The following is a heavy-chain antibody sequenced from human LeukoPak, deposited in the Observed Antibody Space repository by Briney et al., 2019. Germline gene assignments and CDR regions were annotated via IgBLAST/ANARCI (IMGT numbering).Heavy chain of an antibody. D-gene: IGHD2-2*01. CDR1: GGSISSSSYY. CDR2: IYYSGST. J-gene: IGHJ4*02. V-gene: IGHV4-39*01. CDR3: ARPQGCQLLGFEY. Sequence: SETLSLTCTVSGGSISSSSYYWGWIRQPPGKGLEWIGSIYYSGSTYYNPSLKSRVTISVDTSKNQFSLKLSSVTAADTAVYYCARPQGCQLLGFEYWGQGTLVTVSS.